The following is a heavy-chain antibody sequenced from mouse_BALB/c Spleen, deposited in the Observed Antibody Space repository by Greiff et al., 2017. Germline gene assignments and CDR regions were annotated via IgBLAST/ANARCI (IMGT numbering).Heavy chain of an antibody. CDR2: ISSGGSYT. CDR1: GFTFSSYT. D-gene: IGHD1-2*01. Sequence: EVKVVESGGGLVKPGGSLKLSCAASGFTFSSYTMSWVRQTPEKRLEWVATISSGGSYTYYPDSVKGRFTISRDNAKNTLYLQMSSLKSEDTAMYYCTRDGLITTALDYWGQGTTLTVSS. J-gene: IGHJ2*01. V-gene: IGHV5-6-4*01. CDR3: TRDGLITTALDY.